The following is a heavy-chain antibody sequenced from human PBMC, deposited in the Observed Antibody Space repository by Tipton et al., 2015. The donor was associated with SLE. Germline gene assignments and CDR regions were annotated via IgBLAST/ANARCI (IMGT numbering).Heavy chain of an antibody. D-gene: IGHD6-6*01. CDR1: GFTFSSYS. Sequence: SLRLSCAASGFTFSSYSMNWVRQAPGKGLEWVSSISSDSYYIYYADSVKGRFTISRDNAKNSLYLQMNSLRAEDTAVYYCAREDIAADDMDVWGQGTTVTVSS. V-gene: IGHV3-21*03. CDR2: ISSDSYYI. J-gene: IGHJ6*02. CDR3: AREDIAADDMDV.